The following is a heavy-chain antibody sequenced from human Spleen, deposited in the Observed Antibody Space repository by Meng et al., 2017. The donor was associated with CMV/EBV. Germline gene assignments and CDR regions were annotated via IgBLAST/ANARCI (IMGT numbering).Heavy chain of an antibody. CDR3: ARDYRSIAARRPNWYFDL. J-gene: IGHJ2*01. V-gene: IGHV3-7*01. D-gene: IGHD6-6*01. Sequence: LSLTCAASGFTFEDFAMHWVRQIPGKGLEWVANIKEDGSEKYYVDSVMGRFTISRDNAKNSLFLQMYSLRAEDTAVYYCARDYRSIAARRPNWYFDLWGRGTLVTVSS. CDR2: IKEDGSEK. CDR1: GFTFEDFA.